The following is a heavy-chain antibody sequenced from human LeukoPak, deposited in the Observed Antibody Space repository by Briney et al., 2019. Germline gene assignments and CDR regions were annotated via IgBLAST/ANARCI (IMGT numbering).Heavy chain of an antibody. CDR3: VRYCSSTTCYTRAVDY. Sequence: PSETLSLTCTVSGYSITSGYNWAWIRQPPGKVLEWIGSIYHSWSAYYNPSLKSPVTITVDTVKKQFPLKLSSVTAADTAVYYCVRYCSSTTCYTRAVDYWGQGTLVTVSS. V-gene: IGHV4-38-2*02. CDR2: IYHSWSA. J-gene: IGHJ4*02. CDR1: GYSITSGYN. D-gene: IGHD2-2*02.